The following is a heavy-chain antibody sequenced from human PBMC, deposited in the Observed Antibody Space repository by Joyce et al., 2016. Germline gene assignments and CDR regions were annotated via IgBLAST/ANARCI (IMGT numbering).Heavy chain of an antibody. J-gene: IGHJ5*02. V-gene: IGHV3-53*01. CDR1: GFDVSDRY. Sequence: EVQLVDSGGGLIQPGGSLRLSCAGSGFDVSDRYINWVRQAPGKGLEWVSSIFIGGTTYYADSVKGRFTISRDNSKNTGDLQMNSLRVEDTAVYYCARGASWGQGTLVTVSS. D-gene: IGHD1-26*01. CDR3: ARGAS. CDR2: IFIGGTT.